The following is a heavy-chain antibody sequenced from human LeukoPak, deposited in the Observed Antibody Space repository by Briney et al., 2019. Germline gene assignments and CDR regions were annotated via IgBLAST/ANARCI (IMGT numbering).Heavy chain of an antibody. J-gene: IGHJ4*02. V-gene: IGHV3-30*04. D-gene: IGHD6-13*01. Sequence: GGSLRLSCAASGFTFSSYAMHWVRQAPGKGLEWVAVISYDGSNKYYADSVKGRFTISRDNSKNTLYLQMNSLRAEDTALYYCAKADSSSWYYFDYWGQGTLVTVSS. CDR2: ISYDGSNK. CDR1: GFTFSSYA. CDR3: AKADSSSWYYFDY.